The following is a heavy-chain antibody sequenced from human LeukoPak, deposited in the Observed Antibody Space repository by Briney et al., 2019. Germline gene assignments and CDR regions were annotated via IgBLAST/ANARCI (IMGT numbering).Heavy chain of an antibody. J-gene: IGHJ5*02. V-gene: IGHV1-2*02. CDR2: INPNGGGT. CDR1: GYTFTGYY. CDR3: ASVRICSSTSCYSP. D-gene: IGHD2-2*01. Sequence: ASVKVSCKXSGYTFTGYYMHWVRQAPGQGLEWMGWINPNGGGTNYAQKFQGRVTMTRDTSISTAYMELSRLRSDDTAVYYCASVRICSSTSCYSPWGQGTLVTVSS.